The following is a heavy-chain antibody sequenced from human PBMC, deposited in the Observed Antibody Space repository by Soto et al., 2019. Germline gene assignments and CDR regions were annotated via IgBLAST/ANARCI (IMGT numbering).Heavy chain of an antibody. Sequence: QVQLVQSGAEVKKPGSSVKVSCKASGGTFSSYAISWVRQAPGQGLEWMGGIIPILGTANYAQKFQGRVTITADESTSTAYMELSSLRSEDTAVYYCARGPMVRGVIFLDYWGQGTLVTVSS. CDR1: GGTFSSYA. CDR3: ARGPMVRGVIFLDY. V-gene: IGHV1-69*01. D-gene: IGHD3-10*01. J-gene: IGHJ4*02. CDR2: IIPILGTA.